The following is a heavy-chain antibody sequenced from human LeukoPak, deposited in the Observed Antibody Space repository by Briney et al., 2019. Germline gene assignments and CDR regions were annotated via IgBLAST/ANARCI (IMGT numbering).Heavy chain of an antibody. Sequence: GGSLRLSCAASGFTFSSYGMHWVRQAPGKGLEWVAFIRYDGSNKYYADSVKGRFTVSRDNAKNSLYLQMNSLRAEDTAVYYCAREPVTAYGSGSYFPYYWGQGTLVTVSS. CDR1: GFTFSSYG. J-gene: IGHJ4*02. D-gene: IGHD3-10*01. V-gene: IGHV3-30*02. CDR2: IRYDGSNK. CDR3: AREPVTAYGSGSYFPYY.